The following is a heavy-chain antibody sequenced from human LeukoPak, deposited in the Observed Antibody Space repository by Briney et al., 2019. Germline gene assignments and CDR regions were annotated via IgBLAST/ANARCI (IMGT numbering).Heavy chain of an antibody. CDR1: GFTVSNTY. CDR3: AKDDSVVVPAAMPFDY. V-gene: IGHV3-23*01. J-gene: IGHJ4*02. Sequence: GGSLRLSCAASGFTVSNTYMSWVRQAPGKGLEWVSAISGSGGSTYYADSVKGRFTISRDNSKNTLYLQMNSLRAEDTAVYYCAKDDSVVVPAAMPFDYWGQGTLVTVPS. CDR2: ISGSGGST. D-gene: IGHD2-2*01.